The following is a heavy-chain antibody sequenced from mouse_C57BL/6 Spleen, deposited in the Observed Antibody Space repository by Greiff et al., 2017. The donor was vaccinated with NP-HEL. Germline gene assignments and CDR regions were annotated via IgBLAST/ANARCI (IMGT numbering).Heavy chain of an antibody. J-gene: IGHJ3*01. CDR2: ISDGGSYT. V-gene: IGHV5-4*03. D-gene: IGHD2-10*01. Sequence: EVKLVESGGGLVKPGGSLKLSCAASGFTFSSYAMSWVRQTPEKRLEWVATISDGGSYTYYPDNVKGRFTISRDNAKNNLYLQMSHLKSEDTAMYYCARGAYPFAYWGQGTLVTVSA. CDR3: ARGAYPFAY. CDR1: GFTFSSYA.